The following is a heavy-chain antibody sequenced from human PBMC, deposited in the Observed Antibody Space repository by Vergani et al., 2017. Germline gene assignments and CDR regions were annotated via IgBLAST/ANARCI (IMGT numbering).Heavy chain of an antibody. Sequence: QAQLQESGPRLVKPSQTLSLTCSFSGGSLDIHSQTWGWIRQPAGEGLEWIGLIDVKGNSNFSPSLEIRVTMSADGSRCRFSLNLRSVTTSDTAVYYCVRVLHAAYILGAFDIWGQGIKVTVSS. CDR2: IDVKGNS. V-gene: IGHV4-61*02. D-gene: IGHD2-21*01. CDR3: VRVLHAAYILGAFDI. CDR1: GGSLDIHSQT. J-gene: IGHJ3*02.